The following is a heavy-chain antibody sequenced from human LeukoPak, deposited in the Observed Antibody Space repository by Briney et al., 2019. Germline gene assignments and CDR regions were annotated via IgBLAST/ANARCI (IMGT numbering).Heavy chain of an antibody. CDR1: GGSISSYY. D-gene: IGHD3-16*01. CDR2: IYYSGST. J-gene: IGHJ6*03. CDR3: ARETSQKGAHYMDV. Sequence: SETLSLTCTVSGGSISSYYWSWIGQPPGKGLEWIGYIYYSGSTNYKPSLKRRVTISVDTSKNQFSLKLSSVTAADTAVYYCARETSQKGAHYMDVWGKGTTVTISS. V-gene: IGHV4-59*13.